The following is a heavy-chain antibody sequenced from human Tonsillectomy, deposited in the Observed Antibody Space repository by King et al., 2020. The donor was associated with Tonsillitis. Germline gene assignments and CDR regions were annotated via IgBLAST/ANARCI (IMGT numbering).Heavy chain of an antibody. V-gene: IGHV3-64D*06. CDR2: ISNNGGSA. CDR1: GFTFSDSP. D-gene: IGHD3-3*02. J-gene: IGHJ5*02. Sequence: VQLVESGGGLVQPGGSLRLSCSASGFTFSDSPMHWVRQAPGKGLEYISVISNNGGSAYYADSVKGRFTISRDNSKNTLYLQMRSLRAEDTAVYYCVKHFPGITPPPRTTGFDPWGQGTLVTVSS. CDR3: VKHFPGITPPPRTTGFDP.